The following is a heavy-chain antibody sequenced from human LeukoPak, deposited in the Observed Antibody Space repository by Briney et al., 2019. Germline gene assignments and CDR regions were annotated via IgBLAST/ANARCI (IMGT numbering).Heavy chain of an antibody. V-gene: IGHV3-30*18. CDR2: ISYDGNNK. Sequence: GGSLRLSCAASEFTFSNYGMHWVRQAPGKGLEWVALISYDGNNKYYADSVKGRFTISRDNSKNTLYLQMNNLRVADTAVYYCAKGGYSYDSSGHNYFDYWGQGTLVTVSS. D-gene: IGHD3-22*01. J-gene: IGHJ4*02. CDR1: EFTFSNYG. CDR3: AKGGYSYDSSGHNYFDY.